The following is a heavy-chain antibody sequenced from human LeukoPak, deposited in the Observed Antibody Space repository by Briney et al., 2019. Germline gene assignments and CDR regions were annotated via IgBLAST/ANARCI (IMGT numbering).Heavy chain of an antibody. Sequence: GRSLRLSCAASGFTFSSYGMHWVRQAPGKGLEWVAVISYDGSNKYYADSVKGRFTISRDNSKNTLYLQMNSLRAEDTAVYYCEATSGLDYWGQGTLVTVSS. CDR1: GFTFSSYG. J-gene: IGHJ4*02. D-gene: IGHD3-16*01. CDR3: EATSGLDY. V-gene: IGHV3-30*03. CDR2: ISYDGSNK.